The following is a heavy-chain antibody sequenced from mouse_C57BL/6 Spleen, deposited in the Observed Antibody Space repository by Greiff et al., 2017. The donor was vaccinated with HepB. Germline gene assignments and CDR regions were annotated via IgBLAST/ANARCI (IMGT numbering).Heavy chain of an antibody. J-gene: IGHJ3*01. CDR2: ISSGGSYT. Sequence: EVKVVESGGDLVKPGGSLKLSCAASGFTFSSYGMSWVRQTPDKRLEWVATISSGGSYTYYPDSVKGRFTISRDNAKNTLYLQMSSLKSEDTAMYYCARHEDYYRPWFAYWGQGTLVTASA. CDR1: GFTFSSYG. CDR3: ARHEDYYRPWFAY. D-gene: IGHD2-12*01. V-gene: IGHV5-6*01.